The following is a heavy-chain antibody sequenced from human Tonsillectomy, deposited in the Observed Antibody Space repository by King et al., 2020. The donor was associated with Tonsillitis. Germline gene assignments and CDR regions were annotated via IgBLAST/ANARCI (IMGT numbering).Heavy chain of an antibody. CDR1: GFTFSSYA. CDR2: ISNDGSNK. D-gene: IGHD3-3*01. Sequence: QLVQSGGGVVQPGRSLRLSCAASGFTFSSYAMHWVRQAPGKGLEWVAVISNDGSNKYYADSVKGRFTISRDNSKNTLYLQMNSLRAEDTAVYYCASLSCDDLECAFDIWGQGTMVTVSS. J-gene: IGHJ3*02. V-gene: IGHV3-30*04. CDR3: ASLSCDDLECAFDI.